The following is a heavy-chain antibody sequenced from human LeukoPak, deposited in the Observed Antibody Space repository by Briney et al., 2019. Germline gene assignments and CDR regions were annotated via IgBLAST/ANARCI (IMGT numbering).Heavy chain of an antibody. CDR1: SGSISSSSYY. Sequence: MPSETLSLTCTVSSGSISSSSYYWGWIRQPPGKGLEWIGSIYYSGSTYYNPSLKSRVTISVDTSKNQFSLKLSSVTAADTAVYCCARQDFYGSGSYDYWGRGTLVTVSS. CDR2: IYYSGST. V-gene: IGHV4-39*01. CDR3: ARQDFYGSGSYDY. D-gene: IGHD3-10*01. J-gene: IGHJ4*02.